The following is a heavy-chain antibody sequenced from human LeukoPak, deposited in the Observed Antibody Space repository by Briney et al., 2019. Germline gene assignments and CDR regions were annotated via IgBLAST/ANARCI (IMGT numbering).Heavy chain of an antibody. CDR1: GGTFSSYA. D-gene: IGHD6-19*01. CDR2: IFPIFGTA. J-gene: IGHJ6*03. CDR3: AGRGYSGWSYYYYYMDV. Sequence: SVKVSCKASGGTFSSYAISWVRQAPGQGLEWMGGIFPIFGTANYAQKFQGRVTITTDESTSTAYMELSSRRTEDTAVYYCAGRGYSGWSYYYYYMDVWGKGTTVTVSS. V-gene: IGHV1-69*05.